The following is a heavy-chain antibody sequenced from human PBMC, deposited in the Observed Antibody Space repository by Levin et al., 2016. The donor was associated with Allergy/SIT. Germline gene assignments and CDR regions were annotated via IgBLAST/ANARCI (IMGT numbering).Heavy chain of an antibody. J-gene: IGHJ6*02. V-gene: IGHV4-4*07. CDR2: IYTSGST. D-gene: IGHD1-1*01. CDR3: ARGGSLASNYGMDV. CDR1: GGSISSYY. Sequence: SETLSLTCTVSGGSISSYYWSWIRQPAGKGLEWIGRIYTSGSTNYNPSLKSRVTMSVDTSKNQFSLKLSSVTAADTAVYYCARGGSLASNYGMDVWGQGTTVTVSS.